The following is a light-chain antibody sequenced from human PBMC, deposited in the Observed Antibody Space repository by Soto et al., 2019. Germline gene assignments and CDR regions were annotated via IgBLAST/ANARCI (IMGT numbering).Light chain of an antibody. CDR3: QQSHRAPLT. V-gene: IGKV1-39*01. Sequence: DVPMTQSPSSLSASVGDRVTITCRASQSISSYLNWYQQKPGRAPRLLIYAVSILQSGGPSRFSGRGAGIDFTLTISGLQPEDFAVYYCQQSHRAPLTFGGGTTVEIK. CDR1: QSISSY. CDR2: AVS. J-gene: IGKJ4*01.